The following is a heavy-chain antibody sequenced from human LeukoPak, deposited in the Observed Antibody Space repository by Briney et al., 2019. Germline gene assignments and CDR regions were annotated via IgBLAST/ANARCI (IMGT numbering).Heavy chain of an antibody. V-gene: IGHV3-48*01. CDR1: GFTFSSYS. CDR2: ISSSSSTI. D-gene: IGHD2-2*01. Sequence: GGSLRLSCAASGFTFSSYSMNWVRQAPGKGLEWVSYISSSSSTIYYADSVKGRFTISRDNAKNSLYPQMNSLRAEDTAVCYCARVVVVPAAIFSDYWGQGTLVTVSS. J-gene: IGHJ4*02. CDR3: ARVVVVPAAIFSDY.